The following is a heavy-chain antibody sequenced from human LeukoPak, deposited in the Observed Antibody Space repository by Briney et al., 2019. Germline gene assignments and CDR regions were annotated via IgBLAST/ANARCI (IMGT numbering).Heavy chain of an antibody. D-gene: IGHD3-10*01. CDR3: ARGAGIGELLIDY. CDR2: INPNSGGT. J-gene: IGHJ4*02. CDR1: GYTFTGYY. V-gene: IGHV1-2*02. Sequence: EASVKVSCKASGYTFTGYYMHWVRQAPGQGLEWMGWINPNSGGTNYAQKFQGRVTMTRDTSISTAYMELSRLRSDDTAVYYCARGAGIGELLIDYWGQGTLVTVSS.